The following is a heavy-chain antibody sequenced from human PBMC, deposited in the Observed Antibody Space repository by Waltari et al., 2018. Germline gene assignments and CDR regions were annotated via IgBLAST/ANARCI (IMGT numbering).Heavy chain of an antibody. D-gene: IGHD3-9*01. CDR3: AAGSVLRYFDWLSTSGFDY. CDR1: GFTFTSSA. CDR2: MVVGSGNT. Sequence: QMQLVQSGPEVKKPGTSVKVSCKASGFTFTSSAVQWVRQARGQRLEWIGWMVVGSGNTSYAKKFQERVTITRDMSTSTAYRELSSLRSEDTAVYYWAAGSVLRYFDWLSTSGFDYWGQGTLVTVSS. V-gene: IGHV1-58*01. J-gene: IGHJ4*02.